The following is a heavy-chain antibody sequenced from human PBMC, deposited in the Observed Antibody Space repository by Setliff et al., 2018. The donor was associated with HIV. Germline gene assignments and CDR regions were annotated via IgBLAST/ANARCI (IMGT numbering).Heavy chain of an antibody. CDR1: GFTFSDYS. V-gene: IGHV3-30*03. Sequence: GGSLRLSCVGSGFTFSDYSLNWVRQTPGKGLEWVAVISYDGTITHYVDSVKGRFSISRDNSQNTLYLQMNSLSPEDTALYYCASSSGGNYEAYFDYWGQGTLVTVSS. CDR3: ASSSGGNYEAYFDY. CDR2: ISYDGTIT. J-gene: IGHJ4*02. D-gene: IGHD2-15*01.